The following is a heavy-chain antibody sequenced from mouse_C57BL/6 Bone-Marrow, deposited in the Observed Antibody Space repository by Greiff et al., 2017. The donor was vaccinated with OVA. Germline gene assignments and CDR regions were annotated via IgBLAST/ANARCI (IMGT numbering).Heavy chain of an antibody. V-gene: IGHV14-2*01. CDR3: ARDGCYVDY. CDR1: GFNIKDYY. Sequence: EVQLVESGAELVKPGASVKLSCTASGFNIKDYYMHWVKQRPEQGLEWIGRIDPEDGETKYAQKFQGKATITADTSSNTAYLQLSSLTSEDTAVYYCARDGCYVDYWGQGTTLTVSS. D-gene: IGHD2-3*01. CDR2: IDPEDGET. J-gene: IGHJ2*01.